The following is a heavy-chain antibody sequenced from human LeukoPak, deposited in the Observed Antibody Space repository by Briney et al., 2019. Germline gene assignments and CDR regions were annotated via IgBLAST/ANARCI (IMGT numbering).Heavy chain of an antibody. D-gene: IGHD2-2*01. J-gene: IGHJ4*02. CDR3: ARVVQVPAVYFDF. Sequence: SQTLSLTCTVSGGSISSGGYYWRWIRQHPGKGLEWIGYIYYSVSTYYKPSLKSRVTISVDMSKNQFSLKLSSVTAADTAVYYCARVVQVPAVYFDFWGQGTLVTVSS. V-gene: IGHV4-31*03. CDR2: IYYSVST. CDR1: GGSISSGGYY.